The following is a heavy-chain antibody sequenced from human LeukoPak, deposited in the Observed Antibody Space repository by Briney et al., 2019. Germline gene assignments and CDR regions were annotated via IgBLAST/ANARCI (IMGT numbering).Heavy chain of an antibody. Sequence: SETLSLTCTVSGGSISSYYWSWIRQPAGKGLEWIGRIYTSGSTNYNPSLKSRVTMSVDTSKNQFSLKLSSVTAADTAVYYCARAGLWFGELTYFDYWGQGTLVTVSS. J-gene: IGHJ4*02. CDR1: GGSISSYY. V-gene: IGHV4-4*07. CDR3: ARAGLWFGELTYFDY. CDR2: IYTSGST. D-gene: IGHD3-10*01.